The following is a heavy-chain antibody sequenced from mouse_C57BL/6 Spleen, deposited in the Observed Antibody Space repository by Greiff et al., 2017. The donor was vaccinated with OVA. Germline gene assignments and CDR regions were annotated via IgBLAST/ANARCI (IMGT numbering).Heavy chain of an antibody. V-gene: IGHV2-2*01. CDR3: ARKEDGSSSAVDY. J-gene: IGHJ4*01. CDR1: GFSLTSYG. CDR2: IWSGGSK. Sequence: QVQLQQSGPGLVQPSQSLSITCTVSGFSLTSYGVHWVRQSPGKGLEWLGVIWSGGSKDYNAAFISRLSISKDNSKSQVFFKMNSLQADDTAIYYCARKEDGSSSAVDYWGQGTSVTVSS. D-gene: IGHD1-1*01.